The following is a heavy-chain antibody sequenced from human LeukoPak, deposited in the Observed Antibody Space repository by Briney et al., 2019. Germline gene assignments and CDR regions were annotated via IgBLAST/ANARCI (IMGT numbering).Heavy chain of an antibody. V-gene: IGHV3-49*04. CDR2: IRSKAYGGTT. Sequence: GGSLRLSCTASGFTFGDYAMSWVRQAPGKGLEWVGFIRSKAYGGTTEYAASVKGRFTISRDDSKSIAYLQMNSLKTEDTAVYYCTRKERRLGELSLAYWGQGTLVTVSS. J-gene: IGHJ4*02. CDR3: TRKERRLGELSLAY. CDR1: GFTFGDYA. D-gene: IGHD3-16*02.